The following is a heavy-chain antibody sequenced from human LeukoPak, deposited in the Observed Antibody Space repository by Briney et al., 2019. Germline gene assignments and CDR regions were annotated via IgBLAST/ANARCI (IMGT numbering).Heavy chain of an antibody. D-gene: IGHD4-17*01. CDR1: GYSISSGYY. Sequence: PSETLSLTCAVSGYSISSGYYWGWLRQSPGTGLEWIGCVYHSGSTYYNSSLQSRVPISVDTSKNQFSLNMSSVTAADTAVYYCARDRATTVTTGAFDIWGRGTMVTVSS. CDR3: ARDRATTVTTGAFDI. V-gene: IGHV4-38-2*02. J-gene: IGHJ3*02. CDR2: VYHSGST.